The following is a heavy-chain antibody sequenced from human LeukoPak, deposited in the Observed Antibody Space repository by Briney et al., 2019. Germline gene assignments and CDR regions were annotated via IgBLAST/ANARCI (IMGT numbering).Heavy chain of an antibody. CDR2: ISGSGGST. D-gene: IGHD3-3*01. CDR1: GFTFSSYA. V-gene: IGHV3-23*01. J-gene: IGHJ3*02. CDR3: AKEDDFWSGYSPDAFDI. Sequence: GGSLRLSCAASGFTFSSYAMSWVRQAPGKGLEWVSAISGSGGSTYYAVSVKGRFTISRDNSKNTLYLQMNSLRAEDTAVYYCAKEDDFWSGYSPDAFDIWGQGTMVTVSS.